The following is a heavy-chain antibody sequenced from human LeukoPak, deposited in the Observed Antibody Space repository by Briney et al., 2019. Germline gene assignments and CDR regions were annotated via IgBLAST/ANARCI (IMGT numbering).Heavy chain of an antibody. V-gene: IGHV4-4*02. D-gene: IGHD2-2*01. Sequence: PSETLSLTCAVSGGSISSSNWWSWVRQPPGKGLEWIGEIYHSGSTNYNPSLKSRVTISVDKSKNQFSLKLSSVTAADTAVYYCARGVEYQLPYYFDYWGQGTLVTVSS. CDR1: GGSISSSNW. CDR3: ARGVEYQLPYYFDY. J-gene: IGHJ4*02. CDR2: IYHSGST.